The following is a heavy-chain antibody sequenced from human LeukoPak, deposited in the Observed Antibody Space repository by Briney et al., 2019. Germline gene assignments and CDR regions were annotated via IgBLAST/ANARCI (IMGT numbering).Heavy chain of an antibody. V-gene: IGHV4-38-2*02. CDR1: LYSISRGYF. CDR2: IFHSGDV. Sequence: SETLSLTCTVSLYSISRGYFWGWIRQPPGKGLEWIGSIFHSGDVYYNPSLKSRVTISVDTSKNRFSLKVASVTAADTALYYCARVVASTSIDAWGQGTLVTVST. D-gene: IGHD2-15*01. J-gene: IGHJ5*02. CDR3: ARVVASTSIDA.